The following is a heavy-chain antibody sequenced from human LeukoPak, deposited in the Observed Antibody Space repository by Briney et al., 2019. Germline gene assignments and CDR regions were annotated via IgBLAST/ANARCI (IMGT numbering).Heavy chain of an antibody. J-gene: IGHJ4*02. CDR3: ARQRDWGFGSFFDY. D-gene: IGHD7-27*01. V-gene: IGHV4-34*01. Sequence: SETLSLTCAVYGGSFSNYYWSWLRQPPGKGLEWIGEINYSGSANYNPSLKSRVTISVDTSQNHFSLKLSSVPAADTAVYYCARQRDWGFGSFFDYWGQGTLVAVSS. CDR1: GGSFSNYY. CDR2: INYSGSA.